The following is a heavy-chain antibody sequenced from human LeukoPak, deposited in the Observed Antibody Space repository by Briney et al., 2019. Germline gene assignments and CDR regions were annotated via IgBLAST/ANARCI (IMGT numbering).Heavy chain of an antibody. CDR3: ARVPRSYYYYYYMDV. V-gene: IGHV4-38-2*02. Sequence: SSETLSLTCTVSGYSISSGYYWGWIRQPPGKGLEWIGSIYYSGSTYYNPSLKSRVTISVDTSKNQFSLKLSSVTAADTAVYYCARVPRSYYYYYYMDVWGKGTTVTVSS. CDR1: GYSISSGYY. CDR2: IYYSGST. J-gene: IGHJ6*03.